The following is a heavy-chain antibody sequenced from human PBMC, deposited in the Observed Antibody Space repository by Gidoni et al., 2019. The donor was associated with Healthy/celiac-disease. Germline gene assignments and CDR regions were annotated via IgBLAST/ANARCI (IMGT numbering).Heavy chain of an antibody. V-gene: IGHV4-34*01. J-gene: IGHJ5*02. CDR1: GGSFSGYY. CDR2: INHSGNT. CDR3: ARGLNYDILTGYYQYNWFDP. D-gene: IGHD3-9*01. Sequence: QVQLQQWGAGLLKPSETLSLTCAVYGGSFSGYYWSWIRQPPGKGLEWIGEINHSGNTNYNPSLKSRVTISVDTSKNQFSLKLSSVTAADTAVYYCARGLNYDILTGYYQYNWFDPWGQGTLVTVSS.